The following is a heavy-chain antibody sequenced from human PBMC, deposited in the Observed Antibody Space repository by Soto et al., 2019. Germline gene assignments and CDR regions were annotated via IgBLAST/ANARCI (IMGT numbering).Heavy chain of an antibody. CDR2: IRNKDQSYTT. V-gene: IGHV3-72*01. D-gene: IGHD2-21*02. CDR3: ARVSAYSGGDCYSDYFDY. J-gene: IGHJ4*02. Sequence: EVQLVESGGGLVQPGGSLRLSCEASGLTFSDNYMDWVRQAPGKGLEWVGRIRNKDQSYTTEYAASVKGRFTISRDDSTNSLYLQMNSLKTEDTAVYYCARVSAYSGGDCYSDYFDYWGQGNLVTVSS. CDR1: GLTFSDNY.